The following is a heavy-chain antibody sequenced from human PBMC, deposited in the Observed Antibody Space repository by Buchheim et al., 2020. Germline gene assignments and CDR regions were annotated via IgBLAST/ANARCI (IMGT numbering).Heavy chain of an antibody. CDR1: GGFISSSSYY. V-gene: IGHV4-39*07. CDR3: ARDFAQWLPRRNNWFDP. J-gene: IGHJ5*02. Sequence: QLQLQESGPGLVKPSETLSLTCTVSGGFISSSSYYWGWIRQPPGKGLEWIGSIYYSGSTYYNPSLKSRVTISVDTSKNQFSLKLSSVAAADTAVYYCARDFAQWLPRRNNWFDPWGQGTL. CDR2: IYYSGST. D-gene: IGHD6-19*01.